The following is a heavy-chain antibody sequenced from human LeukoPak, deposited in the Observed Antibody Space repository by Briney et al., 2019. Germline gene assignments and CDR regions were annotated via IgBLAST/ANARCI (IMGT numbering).Heavy chain of an antibody. V-gene: IGHV4-59*01. Sequence: SETLSLTCTVSGGSISSYYWSWIRQSPGKGLEWIGYIYYSGSTNYNPSLKSRVTISVDTSKNQFSLRLSSVTAADTAVYYCARARIAARPEGFDYWGQGTLVTVSS. D-gene: IGHD6-6*01. CDR3: ARARIAARPEGFDY. CDR2: IYYSGST. J-gene: IGHJ4*02. CDR1: GGSISSYY.